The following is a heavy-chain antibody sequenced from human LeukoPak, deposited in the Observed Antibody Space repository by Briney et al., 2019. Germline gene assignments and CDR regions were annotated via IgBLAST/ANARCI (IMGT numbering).Heavy chain of an antibody. CDR1: GFTFSGYW. J-gene: IGHJ6*02. CDR2: IKQDGSEK. CDR3: ARTTEPHYYYYYGMDV. Sequence: GGSLRLSCAASGFTFSGYWMSWVRQAPGKGLEWVANIKQDGSEKYYVDSVKGRFTISRDNAKNSLYLQMNSLRAEDTAVYYCARTTEPHYYYYYGMDVWGQGTTVTVSS. V-gene: IGHV3-7*01. D-gene: IGHD4-17*01.